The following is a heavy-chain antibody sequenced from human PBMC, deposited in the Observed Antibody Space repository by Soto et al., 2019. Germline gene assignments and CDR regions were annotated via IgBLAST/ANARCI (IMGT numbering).Heavy chain of an antibody. CDR3: AKVSSSWYAGFFDL. J-gene: IGHJ4*02. CDR1: GFTFSSHA. Sequence: GGSLRLSCTASGFTFSSHAMTWVRQAPGKGLEWVSGLSDSGGSIYYADSVKGRFTISRDNSMNTLYLQMNTLRAEDTAVYYCAKVSSSWYAGFFDLWGQGTLVTSPQ. V-gene: IGHV3-23*01. D-gene: IGHD6-13*01. CDR2: LSDSGGSI.